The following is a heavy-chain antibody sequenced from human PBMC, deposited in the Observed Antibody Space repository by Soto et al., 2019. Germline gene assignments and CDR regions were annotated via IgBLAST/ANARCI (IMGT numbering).Heavy chain of an antibody. J-gene: IGHJ4*02. CDR1: GGSISSSNW. V-gene: IGHV4-4*02. CDR2: IYHSGST. D-gene: IGHD6-13*01. Sequence: QVQLQESGPGLVKPSGTLSLTCAVSGGSISSSNWWSWVRQPPGKGLEWIGEIYHSGSTNCNPSLKCLVNISVDKSQNQLSLKLSSVTAADPAVYYCARDAIFLSQPLVHEHYFYYWGQGTLVTVSS. CDR3: ARDAIFLSQPLVHEHYFYY.